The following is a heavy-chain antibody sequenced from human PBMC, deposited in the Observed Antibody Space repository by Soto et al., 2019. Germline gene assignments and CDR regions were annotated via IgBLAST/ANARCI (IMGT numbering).Heavy chain of an antibody. CDR2: ISYDGSNK. D-gene: IGHD6-13*01. CDR3: AASYSSSWPYYFDY. V-gene: IGHV3-30*03. Sequence: GGSLRLSCAASGFTFSSYGMHWVRQAPGKGLEWVAVISYDGSNKYYADSVKGRFTISRDNSKNTLYLQMNSLRAEDTAVYYCAASYSSSWPYYFDYWGQGTLVTVSS. J-gene: IGHJ4*02. CDR1: GFTFSSYG.